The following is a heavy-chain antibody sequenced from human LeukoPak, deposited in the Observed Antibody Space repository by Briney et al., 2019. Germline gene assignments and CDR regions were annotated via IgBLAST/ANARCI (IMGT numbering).Heavy chain of an antibody. J-gene: IGHJ4*02. CDR2: IYSSGST. D-gene: IGHD4-17*01. V-gene: IGHV4-4*07. CDR1: GGSISSYY. Sequence: PSETLSFTCTVSGGSISSYYWSWIRQPAGKGLEWIGRIYSSGSTKYNPSLKSRVTISVDKSKNQFSLKLSSVTAADTAVYYCASSTTVPYYFDYWGQGTLVTVSS. CDR3: ASSTTVPYYFDY.